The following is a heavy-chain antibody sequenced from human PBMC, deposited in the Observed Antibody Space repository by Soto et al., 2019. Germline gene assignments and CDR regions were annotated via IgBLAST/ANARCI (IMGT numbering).Heavy chain of an antibody. V-gene: IGHV3-48*03. CDR2: ISSSGSTI. Sequence: PGGSLRLSCAASGFTFSSYEMNWVRQAPGKGLEWVSYISSSGSTIYYADSVKGRFTISRDNAKNSLYLQMNSLRAEDTAVYYCERVNGWELLDYWGQGTLVTVYS. CDR1: GFTFSSYE. J-gene: IGHJ4*02. CDR3: ERVNGWELLDY. D-gene: IGHD1-26*01.